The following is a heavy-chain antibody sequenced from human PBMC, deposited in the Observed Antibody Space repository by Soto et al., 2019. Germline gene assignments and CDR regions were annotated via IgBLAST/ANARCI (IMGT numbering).Heavy chain of an antibody. CDR3: AREGDANRYYYGMDV. J-gene: IGHJ6*02. CDR1: GYTFTGYY. Sequence: ASVKVSCKASGYTFTGYYMHWVRQAPGQGLEWMGWINPNSGGTNYAQKFQGWVTMTRDTSISTAYMELSRLRSDDTAVYCCAREGDANRYYYGMDVWGQGTTVTVSS. V-gene: IGHV1-2*04. CDR2: INPNSGGT.